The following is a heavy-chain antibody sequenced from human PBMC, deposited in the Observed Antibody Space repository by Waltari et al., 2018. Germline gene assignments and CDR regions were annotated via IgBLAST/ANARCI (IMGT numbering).Heavy chain of an antibody. CDR2: WNPEDGKT. CDR1: GYSLTKVS. V-gene: IGHV1-24*01. Sequence: QVHLIQSGAEVKKPGASVRVSCKVSGYSLTKVSMHWVRQAPGKGLEWMGGWNPEDGKTIYAQNFQGRVTLTDDSSAETAYMELSSLRSEDTAVYYCAIALSGIPVDLDFQHWGQGALVVVSS. D-gene: IGHD3-3*01. CDR3: AIALSGIPVDLDFQH. J-gene: IGHJ1*01.